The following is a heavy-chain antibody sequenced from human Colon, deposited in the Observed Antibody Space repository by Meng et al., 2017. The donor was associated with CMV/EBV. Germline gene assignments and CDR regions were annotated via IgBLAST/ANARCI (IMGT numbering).Heavy chain of an antibody. CDR2: ISSRSTYI. Sequence: GGSLRLSCAASGFTFTDYSINWVRKAPGKGLEWVSSISSRSTYISYGDSVKGRFTVSRDDAKNSLYLQMDSLRAEDTAVYYCARAPGNYLSPYYFDFWGQGTLVTVSS. CDR1: GFTFTDYS. CDR3: ARAPGNYLSPYYFDF. J-gene: IGHJ4*02. V-gene: IGHV3-21*01. D-gene: IGHD1-14*01.